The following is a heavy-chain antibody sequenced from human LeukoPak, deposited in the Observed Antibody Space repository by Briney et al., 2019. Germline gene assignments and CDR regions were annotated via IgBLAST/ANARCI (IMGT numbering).Heavy chain of an antibody. CDR3: AREESGSYYFDY. J-gene: IGHJ4*02. CDR1: GGTFSSYA. V-gene: IGHV1-69*01. Sequence: ASVKVSCKASGGTFSSYAISWVRQAPGQGLEWMGGIIPIFGTANYAQKFQGRVTITADESTSTAYMELSSLRSEDTAVYYCAREESGSYYFDYWGQGTLVTVSS. D-gene: IGHD1-26*01. CDR2: IIPIFGTA.